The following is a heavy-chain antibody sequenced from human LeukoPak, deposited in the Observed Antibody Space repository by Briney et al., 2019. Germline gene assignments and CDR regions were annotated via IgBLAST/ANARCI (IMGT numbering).Heavy chain of an antibody. Sequence: PGGSLRLSCAASGFTFSNYAMSWVRQAPGKGLEWVSVISGNGGGTFYADSVKGQFTISRDNSKNTLYLQMNSLRAEDTAVYYCAKAVGAVATPFDYWGQGTLVTVSS. V-gene: IGHV3-23*01. CDR2: ISGNGGGT. J-gene: IGHJ4*02. CDR1: GFTFSNYA. CDR3: AKAVGAVATPFDY. D-gene: IGHD5-12*01.